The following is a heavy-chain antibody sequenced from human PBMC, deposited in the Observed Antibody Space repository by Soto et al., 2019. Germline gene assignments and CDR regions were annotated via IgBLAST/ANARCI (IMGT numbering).Heavy chain of an antibody. Sequence: QVQLQESGPGLVKPSQTLSLTCTVSGGSISSYGYYWSWIRQHPGKGLEWIGYISYSGSTYYNSSLKSRVTISADTSKTQFSLSLSSVTAADTADYYCARVQYWYFDFWGRGTLVTVSS. CDR1: GGSISSYGYY. V-gene: IGHV4-31*03. CDR2: ISYSGST. J-gene: IGHJ2*01. CDR3: ARVQYWYFDF.